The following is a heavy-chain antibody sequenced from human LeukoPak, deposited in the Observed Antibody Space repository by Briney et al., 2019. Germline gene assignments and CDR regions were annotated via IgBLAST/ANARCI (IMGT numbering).Heavy chain of an antibody. CDR1: GGSISSSSYY. CDR2: IYYSGST. V-gene: IGHV4-39*01. Sequence: PSETLSLTCTVSGGSISSSSYYWGWLRQPPGKGLEWIGSIYYSGSTYYNPSLKSRVTISVDTSKNQFSLKLSSATAADTAVYYCARPGWFDPWGQGTLVTVSS. D-gene: IGHD3-10*01. CDR3: ARPGWFDP. J-gene: IGHJ5*02.